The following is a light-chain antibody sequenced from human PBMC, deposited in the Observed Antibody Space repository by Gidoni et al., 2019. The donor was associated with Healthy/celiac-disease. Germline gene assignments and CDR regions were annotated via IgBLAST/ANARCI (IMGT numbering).Light chain of an antibody. CDR3: QQYYSTPDT. CDR2: WAS. CDR1: QSVLYSSNNKNY. V-gene: IGKV4-1*01. Sequence: DIVMTQSPDSLAVSLGERATINCKSSQSVLYSSNNKNYLAWYQQKPGQPPKLLNYWASTRESGVPDRCSGSGSGTDFTLTISSLQAEDVAVYYCQQYYSTPDTFGQGTKLEIK. J-gene: IGKJ2*01.